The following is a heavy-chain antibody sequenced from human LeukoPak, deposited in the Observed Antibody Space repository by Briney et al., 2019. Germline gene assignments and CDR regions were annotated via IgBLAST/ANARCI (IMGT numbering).Heavy chain of an antibody. J-gene: IGHJ4*02. Sequence: GGSLRLSCAASGFSFSSYEMKWVRQAPGEGLEGVSYISSSGSTTYYEDSLKGRFTISRDNAKNSLYLQMNSLRAGDTAVYYCARVLAIAVAGDFDYWGQGTLVTVSS. CDR1: GFSFSSYE. CDR3: ARVLAIAVAGDFDY. V-gene: IGHV3-48*03. CDR2: ISSSGSTT. D-gene: IGHD6-19*01.